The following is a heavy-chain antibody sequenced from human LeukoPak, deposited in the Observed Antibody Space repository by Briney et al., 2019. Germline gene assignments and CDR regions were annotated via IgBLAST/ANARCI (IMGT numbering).Heavy chain of an antibody. D-gene: IGHD5-18*01. CDR1: GGSITDNNYY. CDR3: ARGRRGSTYGYPDY. CDR2: LHGGSP. Sequence: PSETLSLTCSVSGGSITDNNYYWTWIRQPPGKGLEEIGSLHGGSPYYNPSLKSRVTLSLATSKNQFSLDLNSVTAADTAVYYCARGRRGSTYGYPDYWGQGTLVTVSS. J-gene: IGHJ4*02. V-gene: IGHV4-39*07.